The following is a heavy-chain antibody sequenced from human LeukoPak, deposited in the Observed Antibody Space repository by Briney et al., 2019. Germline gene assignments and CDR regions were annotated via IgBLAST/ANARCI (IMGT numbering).Heavy chain of an antibody. Sequence: GGSLRLSCTASGFTFSAYAMMWVRQAPGKGPEWVSAIRGGGTSEFYADSVKGRFRISRDNSKNTLYLQMNSLRAEDTAVYYCARSPRVGLDYWGQGTLVTVSS. CDR2: IRGGGTSE. V-gene: IGHV3-23*01. J-gene: IGHJ4*02. CDR3: ARSPRVGLDY. CDR1: GFTFSAYA.